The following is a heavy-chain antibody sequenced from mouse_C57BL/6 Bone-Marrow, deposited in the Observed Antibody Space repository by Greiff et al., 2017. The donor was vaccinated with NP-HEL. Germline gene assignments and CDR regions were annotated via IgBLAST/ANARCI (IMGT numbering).Heavy chain of an antibody. CDR2: INPSTGGT. CDR1: GYSFTGYY. CDR3: ARERFAY. J-gene: IGHJ3*01. Sequence: VQLQQSGPELVKPGASVKISCKASGYSFTGYYMNWVKQSPEKSLEWIGEINPSTGGTTYNQKFKAKATLTVDKSSSTAYMQLKSLTSEDSAVYDCARERFAYWGQGTLVTVSA. V-gene: IGHV1-42*01.